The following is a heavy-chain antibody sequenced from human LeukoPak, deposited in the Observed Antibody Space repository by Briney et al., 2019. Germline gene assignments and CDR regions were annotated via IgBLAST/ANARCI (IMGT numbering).Heavy chain of an antibody. CDR1: GFTFSSYS. Sequence: GGSLRLSCAASGFTFSSYSMNWVRQAPGKGLEWVSSISSSSSFIYYADSVKGRFTISRDNAKNSLYLQMNSLRAEDTAVYYCARDPSLVGYSSDYYDSSGYYLGGQGTLVTVSS. D-gene: IGHD3-22*01. CDR2: ISSSSSFI. CDR3: ARDPSLVGYSSDYYDSSGYYL. V-gene: IGHV3-21*01. J-gene: IGHJ4*02.